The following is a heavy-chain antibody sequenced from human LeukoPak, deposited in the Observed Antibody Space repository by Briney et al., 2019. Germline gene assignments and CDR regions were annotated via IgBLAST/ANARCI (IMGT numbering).Heavy chain of an antibody. Sequence: ASVKVSCKVSGDSLSDLSMHWVRQAPGKGLEWIGGTDLEDTETVYAQNLEDRLTVTEDTSTNTAYMELTSLTSADTGMYYCATGASTSLRGLDVWGQGTTVTVSS. V-gene: IGHV1-24*01. CDR3: ATGASTSLRGLDV. J-gene: IGHJ6*02. CDR2: TDLEDTET. CDR1: GDSLSDLS.